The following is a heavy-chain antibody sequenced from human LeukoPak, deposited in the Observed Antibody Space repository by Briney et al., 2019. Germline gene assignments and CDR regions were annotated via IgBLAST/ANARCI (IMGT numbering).Heavy chain of an antibody. CDR3: AKDVRIAVAGLDY. J-gene: IGHJ4*02. Sequence: PGGSLRLSCAASGFTFSSYGMHWVRQAPGKGLEWVAFIRYDGSNKYYADSVKGRFTISRDNSKNTLYLQMNSLRAEDTAVYYCAKDVRIAVAGLDYWGQGTLVTVSS. V-gene: IGHV3-30*02. CDR1: GFTFSSYG. CDR2: IRYDGSNK. D-gene: IGHD6-19*01.